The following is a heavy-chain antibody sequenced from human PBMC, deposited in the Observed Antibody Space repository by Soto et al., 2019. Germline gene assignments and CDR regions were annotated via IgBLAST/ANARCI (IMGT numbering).Heavy chain of an antibody. CDR2: IYYSGST. CDR1: GGSISSSSYY. Sequence: PSETLSLTCTVSGGSISSSSYYWGWIRQPPGKGLEWIGSIYYSGSTYYSPSLKSRVTISVDTSKNQFSLKLSSVTAADTAVYYCARSYYDSSGYYPCPFDYWGQGTLVTVSS. D-gene: IGHD3-22*01. J-gene: IGHJ4*02. V-gene: IGHV4-39*01. CDR3: ARSYYDSSGYYPCPFDY.